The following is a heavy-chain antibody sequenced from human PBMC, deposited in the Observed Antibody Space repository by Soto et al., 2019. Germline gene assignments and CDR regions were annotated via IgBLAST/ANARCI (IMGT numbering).Heavy chain of an antibody. D-gene: IGHD3-10*01. CDR2: LFSNDEK. CDR1: GFSLSNARMG. Sequence: QVTLKESGPVLVKPTETLTLTCTVSGFSLSNARMGVSWIRQPPGKALEWLAQLFSNDEKFYSTLLKSRLTISKDTSKSQVVLTMTNFDPVDTGTYYCARTLRYYYGSGRYGMDVWGQGTTVSVSS. V-gene: IGHV2-26*01. J-gene: IGHJ6*02. CDR3: ARTLRYYYGSGRYGMDV.